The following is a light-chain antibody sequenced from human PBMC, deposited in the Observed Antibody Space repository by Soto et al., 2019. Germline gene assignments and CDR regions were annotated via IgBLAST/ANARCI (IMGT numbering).Light chain of an antibody. CDR2: GAS. CDR1: QSVGSD. Sequence: EIVMKHSPATLSVSPCERATLSCRASQSVGSDLAWYQQKPGQAPRLLIYGASTRATGIPARFSGSGSGTEFTLTISSLQSEDFAVYYCQQYNNWPRTFGQGTKVDIK. CDR3: QQYNNWPRT. V-gene: IGKV3-15*01. J-gene: IGKJ1*01.